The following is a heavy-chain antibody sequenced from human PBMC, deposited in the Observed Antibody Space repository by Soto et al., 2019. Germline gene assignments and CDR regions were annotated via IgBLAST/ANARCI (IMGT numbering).Heavy chain of an antibody. J-gene: IGHJ4*02. CDR1: GGSFSGYY. CDR2: INHSGST. V-gene: IGHV4-34*01. CDR3: ARGESGATIGSYFDY. Sequence: QVQLQQWGAGLLKPSETLSLTCAVYGGSFSGYYWSWIRQPPGKGLEWIGEINHSGSTNYNPSLKSRVTISVDTSKNQFSLKLSSVTAADTALYYCARGESGATIGSYFDYWGQGTLVTVSS. D-gene: IGHD3-16*01.